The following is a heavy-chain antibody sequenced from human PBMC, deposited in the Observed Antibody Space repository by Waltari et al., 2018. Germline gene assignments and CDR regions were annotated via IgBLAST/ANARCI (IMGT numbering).Heavy chain of an antibody. CDR3: ARDPTRKFDY. CDR1: GFTFSSYW. J-gene: IGHJ4*02. CDR2: IKEDGGEE. V-gene: IGHV3-7*04. Sequence: EVQLVESGGGLVQPGGSLGLSCAASGFTFSSYWMTWVRQAPGKGLEWVASIKEDGGEEYYVGSVKGRFTISRDNARNSLYLQMNSLRAEDTAVYYCARDPTRKFDYWGQGTLVTASS.